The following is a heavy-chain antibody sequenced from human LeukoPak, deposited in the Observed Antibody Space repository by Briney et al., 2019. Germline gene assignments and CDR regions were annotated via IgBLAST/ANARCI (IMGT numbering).Heavy chain of an antibody. V-gene: IGHV1-2*02. D-gene: IGHD2-8*02. Sequence: ASAKVSCKASGYTFTGYYMHWVRQAPGQGLEWMGWINPNSGGTNYAQKFQGRVTMTRDTSISTAYMELSRLRSDDTAVYYCARPPTWSPYGMDVWGQGTTVTVSS. CDR3: ARPPTWSPYGMDV. CDR2: INPNSGGT. CDR1: GYTFTGYY. J-gene: IGHJ6*02.